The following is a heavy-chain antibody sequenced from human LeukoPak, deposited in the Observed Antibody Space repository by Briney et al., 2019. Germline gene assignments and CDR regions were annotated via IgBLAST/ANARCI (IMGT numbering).Heavy chain of an antibody. J-gene: IGHJ3*02. V-gene: IGHV3-21*01. CDR1: GFTFSSYS. CDR2: ISSSSSYI. Sequence: GGSLRLSCVASGFTFSSYSMNWVRQAPGKGLEWVSSISSSSSYISYADSVKGRFTISRDNAKNSLYLQMNSLRAEDTAVYYCARDHHRRLYDSQARDTFDIWGQGTMVTVSS. D-gene: IGHD3-22*01. CDR3: ARDHHRRLYDSQARDTFDI.